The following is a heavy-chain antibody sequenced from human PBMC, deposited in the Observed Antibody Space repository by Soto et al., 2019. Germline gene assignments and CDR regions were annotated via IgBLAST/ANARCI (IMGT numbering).Heavy chain of an antibody. CDR1: GGTFSSYA. CDR3: ARARGSPMYGGYGNDY. V-gene: IGHV1-69*13. CDR2: IIPIFGTA. J-gene: IGHJ4*02. Sequence: SVKVSFKASGGTFSSYAISWVRQAPGQGLEWMGGIIPIFGTANYAQKFQGRVTITADESTSTAYMELSSLRSEDTAVYYCARARGSPMYGGYGNDYWGQGTLVTVSS. D-gene: IGHD5-12*01.